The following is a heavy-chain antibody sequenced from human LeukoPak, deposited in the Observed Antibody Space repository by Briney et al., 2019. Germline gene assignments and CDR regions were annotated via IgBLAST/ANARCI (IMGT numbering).Heavy chain of an antibody. J-gene: IGHJ6*03. CDR3: ARDLSAYCGGDCYWLGYYYYYMDV. CDR2: ISGSGGST. Sequence: GGSLRLSCAASGFTFSSYGMSWVRQAPGKGLEWVSAISGSGGSTYYADSVKGRFTISRDNSKNTLYLQMNSLRAEDTAVYYCARDLSAYCGGDCYWLGYYYYYMDVWGKGTTVTVSS. V-gene: IGHV3-23*01. D-gene: IGHD2-21*02. CDR1: GFTFSSYG.